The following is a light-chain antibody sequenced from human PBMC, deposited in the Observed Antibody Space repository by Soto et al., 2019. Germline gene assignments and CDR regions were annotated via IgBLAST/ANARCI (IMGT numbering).Light chain of an antibody. CDR2: EVS. V-gene: IGLV2-14*01. CDR1: SSAVGNYKY. CDR3: SSNKIGSTYV. J-gene: IGLJ1*01. Sequence: QSALTQPASVSGSPGQSITTSCTGTSSAVGNYKYVSWYQQHPGKAPKLMIYEVSNRPSGVSNRFSGSKSGNTASLTISGLQAEDEALYYCSSNKIGSTYVFGTGTKVTVL.